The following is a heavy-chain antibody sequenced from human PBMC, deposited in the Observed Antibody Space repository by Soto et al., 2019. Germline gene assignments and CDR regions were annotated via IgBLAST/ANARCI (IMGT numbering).Heavy chain of an antibody. D-gene: IGHD2-2*01. CDR1: GFTFDDYA. J-gene: IGHJ4*02. CDR3: AKDTADATKNIVVVPAAIEYYFDY. CDR2: ISWNSGSI. Sequence: EVQLVESGGGLVQPGRSLRLSCAASGFTFDDYAMHWVRQAPGKGLEWVSGISWNSGSIGYADSVKGRFTISRDSAKNSLYLQMNSLRAEDTALYYCAKDTADATKNIVVVPAAIEYYFDYWGQGTLVTVSS. V-gene: IGHV3-9*01.